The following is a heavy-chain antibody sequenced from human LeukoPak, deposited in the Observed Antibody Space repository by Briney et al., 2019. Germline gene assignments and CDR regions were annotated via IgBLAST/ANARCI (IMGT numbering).Heavy chain of an antibody. CDR3: AGTSGYSSSWYKIDP. D-gene: IGHD6-13*01. CDR1: GFTLSSYG. Sequence: GGTLRLSCAASGFTLSSYGMSWVRQAPGKGLEWVSAISGSGGSTYYADSVKGRFTISRDNSKNTLYLQMNSLRAKDTAVYYCAGTSGYSSSWYKIDPWGQGTLVTVSS. V-gene: IGHV3-23*01. CDR2: ISGSGGST. J-gene: IGHJ5*02.